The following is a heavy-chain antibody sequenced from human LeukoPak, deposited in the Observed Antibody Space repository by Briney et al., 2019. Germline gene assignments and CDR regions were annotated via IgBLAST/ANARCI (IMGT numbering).Heavy chain of an antibody. J-gene: IGHJ4*02. CDR1: GFTFSSYS. CDR3: ARDNGGSYSRFDY. Sequence: GGSLRLSCAASGFTFSSYSMNWVRQAPGKGLEWVSYISSSGSTIYYADSVKGRFTISRDNAKNSLYLQMNSLRAEDTAVYYCARDNGGSYSRFDYWGQGTLVTVSS. D-gene: IGHD1-26*01. V-gene: IGHV3-48*04. CDR2: ISSSGSTI.